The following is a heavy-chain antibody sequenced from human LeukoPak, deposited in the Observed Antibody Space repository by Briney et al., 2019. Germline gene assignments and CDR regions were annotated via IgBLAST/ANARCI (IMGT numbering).Heavy chain of an antibody. V-gene: IGHV3-23*01. D-gene: IGHD1-26*01. CDR2: ISGSGGST. Sequence: GGSLRLSCAASGFTFSSYAMSWVRQAPGKGLEWVSAISGSGGSTYYADSVKGRFTISRDNSKNTLYLQMDSLRAEDTAVYYCAKDYEVGAGVEYFDYWGQGTLVTVSS. CDR1: GFTFSSYA. J-gene: IGHJ4*02. CDR3: AKDYEVGAGVEYFDY.